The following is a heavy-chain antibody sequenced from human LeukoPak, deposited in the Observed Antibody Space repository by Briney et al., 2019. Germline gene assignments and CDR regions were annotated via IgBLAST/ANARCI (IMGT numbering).Heavy chain of an antibody. CDR2: IYTGGDT. D-gene: IGHD6-19*01. J-gene: IGHJ3*02. CDR3: ARGTHTGWYGDM. CDR1: GFTVSSNF. Sequence: GGSLRLSCAASGFTVSSNFISWVRQAPGKGLEWVSVIYTGGDTYYADSVKGRFTFSRDNSKNTVYLQMISLRAEDTAMYYCARGTHTGWYGDMWGQGTMVTVSS. V-gene: IGHV3-66*01.